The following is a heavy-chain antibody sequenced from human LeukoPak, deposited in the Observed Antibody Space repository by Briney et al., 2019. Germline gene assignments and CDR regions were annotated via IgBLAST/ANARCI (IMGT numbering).Heavy chain of an antibody. J-gene: IGHJ4*02. Sequence: GGSLRLSCAPSGFTVSSSYMSWVRQAPGKGLEWVSAISGSGGSTYYADSVKGRFTIPRDNSKNTLYLQMNSLRAEDTAVYYCANERWYDYWGQGTLVTVSS. CDR3: ANERWYDY. D-gene: IGHD6-13*01. CDR2: ISGSGGST. V-gene: IGHV3-23*01. CDR1: GFTVSSSY.